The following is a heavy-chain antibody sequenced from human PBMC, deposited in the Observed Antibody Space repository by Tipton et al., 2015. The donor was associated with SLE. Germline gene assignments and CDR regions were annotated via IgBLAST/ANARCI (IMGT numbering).Heavy chain of an antibody. D-gene: IGHD6-13*01. CDR3: ARGIAAAAPGY. V-gene: IGHV4-61*09. Sequence: TLSLTCTVSGGSIISGSYYWSWIRQPAGKGLEWIGHIYTSGSTNYNPSLQSRVTISVDTSKNQFSLKLSSVTAADTAVYYCARGIAAAAPGYWGQGTLVTVSS. CDR2: IYTSGST. J-gene: IGHJ4*02. CDR1: GGSIISGSYY.